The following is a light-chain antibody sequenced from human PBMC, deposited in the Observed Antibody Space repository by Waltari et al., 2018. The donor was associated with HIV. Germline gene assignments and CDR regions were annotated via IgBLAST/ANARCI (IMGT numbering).Light chain of an antibody. V-gene: IGKV3-20*01. CDR3: QQYGDSPYT. Sequence: EIVLTQSPGTLSLSPGESASLSCRASPSVTSNFLAWYQLKRGQAPRLLIYGASTRATDSPDRFSGSGSGTDFTLTINRLEPEDFAVYSCQQYGDSPYTFGQGTRLDIK. J-gene: IGKJ2*01. CDR1: PSVTSNF. CDR2: GAS.